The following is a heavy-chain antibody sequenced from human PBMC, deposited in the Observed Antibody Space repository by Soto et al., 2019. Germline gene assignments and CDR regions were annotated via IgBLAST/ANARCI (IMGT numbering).Heavy chain of an antibody. CDR2: INHSGST. J-gene: IGHJ5*02. CDR3: ARTKYSSSGEDSTRTNWFDP. CDR1: GGSFSGYY. D-gene: IGHD6-13*01. V-gene: IGHV4-34*01. Sequence: QVQLQQWGAGLLKPSETLSLTCAVYGGSFSGYYWSWIRQPPRKGLEWIGEINHSGSTNYNPSLKSRVTMSVDTSQSQCGRKLSSVSAADTAVDYCARTKYSSSGEDSTRTNWFDPWGQGTLVTVSS.